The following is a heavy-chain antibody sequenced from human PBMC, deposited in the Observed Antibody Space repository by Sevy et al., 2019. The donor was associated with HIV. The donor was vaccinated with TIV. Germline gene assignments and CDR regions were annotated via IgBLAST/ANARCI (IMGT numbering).Heavy chain of an antibody. D-gene: IGHD1-26*01. CDR1: GFTCSSFA. J-gene: IGHJ3*02. CDR2: LNGSGGRT. CDR3: AKDTDSGSYLNDAFDI. V-gene: IGHV3-23*01. Sequence: GGSLRLSCAASGFTCSSFAMSWVRQTPGKGLEWVSGLNGSGGRTYYPDSVKGRFTISRDNSKNTLYLQMNSLRAEDTAVYYCAKDTDSGSYLNDAFDIWGQGTMVTVSS.